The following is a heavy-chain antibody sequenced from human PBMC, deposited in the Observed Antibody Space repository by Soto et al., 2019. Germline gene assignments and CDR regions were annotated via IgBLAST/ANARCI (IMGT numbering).Heavy chain of an antibody. CDR2: IYYSGST. V-gene: IGHV4-61*01. Sequence: SETLSLTCTVSGGSVSSGSYYWRWIRQPPGKGLEWIGYIYYSGSTNYNPSLKSRVTISVDTSKNQFSLKLSSVTAADTAVYYCARESGYSYSYSSDWGQGTLVTVSS. J-gene: IGHJ4*02. CDR1: GGSVSSGSYY. CDR3: ARESGYSYSYSSD. D-gene: IGHD5-18*01.